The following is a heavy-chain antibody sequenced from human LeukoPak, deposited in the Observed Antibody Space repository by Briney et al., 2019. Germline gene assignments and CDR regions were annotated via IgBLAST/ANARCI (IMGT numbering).Heavy chain of an antibody. CDR1: GYTFTSYG. Sequence: GASVTVSCTASGYTFTSYGINWVRQAPGQGLEWMGWISAYNGNTNYAQKFQGRVTMTTDTSTSTAYMELRSLRSDDTAVYYCARSGFSSGWSDYWGQGTLVTVSS. CDR2: ISAYNGNT. V-gene: IGHV1-18*01. CDR3: ARSGFSSGWSDY. D-gene: IGHD6-19*01. J-gene: IGHJ4*02.